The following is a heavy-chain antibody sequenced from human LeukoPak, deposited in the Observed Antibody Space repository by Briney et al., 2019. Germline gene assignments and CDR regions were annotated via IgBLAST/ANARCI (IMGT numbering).Heavy chain of an antibody. Sequence: GRSLRLSCAASGFTFDDYAMYWVRQAPGKGLEWVSGISWNGDNIGYADSVKGRFTISRDNAKNFLYLQMNSLRNEDTALYYCAKGQSSGWYSTDYWGQGTLVTVSS. CDR1: GFTFDDYA. J-gene: IGHJ4*02. D-gene: IGHD6-19*01. V-gene: IGHV3-9*01. CDR2: ISWNGDNI. CDR3: AKGQSSGWYSTDY.